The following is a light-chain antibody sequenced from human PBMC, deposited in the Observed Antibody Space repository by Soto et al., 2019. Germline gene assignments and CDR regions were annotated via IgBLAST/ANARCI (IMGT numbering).Light chain of an antibody. CDR2: AAS. CDR3: QQSYSTPPWT. V-gene: IGKV1-39*01. Sequence: DIQMTQSPSTLSASVGDRVTITCRASHDIGIYLAWYQQKPGRAPNLLIYAASNLQSGVPSRFSGSGSGTDFTLTISSLQPEDFATYFCQQSYSTPPWTLGQGTKVDIK. J-gene: IGKJ1*01. CDR1: HDIGIY.